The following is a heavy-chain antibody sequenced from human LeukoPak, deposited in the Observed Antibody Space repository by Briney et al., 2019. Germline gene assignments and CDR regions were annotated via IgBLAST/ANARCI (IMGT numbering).Heavy chain of an antibody. D-gene: IGHD6-13*01. V-gene: IGHV3-23*01. CDR2: ISGSGGST. Sequence: GGSLRLSCAASGFTFSSYGMSWVRQAPGKGLEWVSAISGSGGSTYYADSVKGRFTISRDNSKNTLYLQMNGLRAEDTAVYYCAKDWMRSIAAAGTWGQGTLVTVSS. CDR1: GFTFSSYG. J-gene: IGHJ5*02. CDR3: AKDWMRSIAAAGT.